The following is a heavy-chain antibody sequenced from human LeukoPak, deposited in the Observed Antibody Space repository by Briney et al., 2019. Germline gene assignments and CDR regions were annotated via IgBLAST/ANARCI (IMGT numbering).Heavy chain of an antibody. CDR2: IYPGDSDT. CDR3: ATHSYGDYSIAY. J-gene: IGHJ4*02. CDR1: GSHFANYW. D-gene: IGHD4-17*01. V-gene: IGHV5-51*01. Sequence: GTSLQISCKGSGSHFANYWIGWGRRLPGKGLEWMGFIYPGDSDTRYSPSFEGQVNISADKSISSAYLQWNSLRASDTAIYYCATHSYGDYSIAYWGQGTLVTVSS.